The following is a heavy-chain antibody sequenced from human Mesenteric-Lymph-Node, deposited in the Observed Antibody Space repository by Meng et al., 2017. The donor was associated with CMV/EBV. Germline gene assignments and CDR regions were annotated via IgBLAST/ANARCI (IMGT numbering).Heavy chain of an antibody. Sequence: GSLRLSCTVSGGSISSTRYYWGWIRQPPGKGLEWIGSIYYSGSTYYNPSLKSRVTISVDTSKNQFSLKLSSVTAADTAVYYCARDFGVYYDFWSGGYGMDVWGQGTTVTVSS. CDR3: ARDFGVYYDFWSGGYGMDV. V-gene: IGHV4-39*07. D-gene: IGHD3-3*01. CDR1: GGSISSTRYY. CDR2: IYYSGST. J-gene: IGHJ6*02.